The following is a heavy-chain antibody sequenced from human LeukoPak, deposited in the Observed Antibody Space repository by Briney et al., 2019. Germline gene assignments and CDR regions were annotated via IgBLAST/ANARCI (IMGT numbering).Heavy chain of an antibody. CDR3: ARCEPGTGSFLLDS. Sequence: ASVKVSRKAFAYTFVAYYIHWVRQAAGQGLEWMGWINPNSGGINYAQKFQGRVTVTSDTSISTAYMELSRLRPDDTAVYYCARCEPGTGSFLLDSGGQGTLVTVSS. CDR1: AYTFVAYY. D-gene: IGHD7-27*01. J-gene: IGHJ4*02. V-gene: IGHV1-2*02. CDR2: INPNSGGI.